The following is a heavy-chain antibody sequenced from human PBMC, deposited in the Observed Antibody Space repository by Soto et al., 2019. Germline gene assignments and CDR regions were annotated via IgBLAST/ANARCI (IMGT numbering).Heavy chain of an antibody. Sequence: ALSLTCTVSGGSISRGGYYWSWIRQHPGKGLEWIGYIYYSGSTYYNPSLKSRVTISVDTSKNQFSLKLSSVTAADTAVYYCARDSIVATTTMWTDYWGQGTLVTVSS. V-gene: IGHV4-31*03. CDR3: ARDSIVATTTMWTDY. D-gene: IGHD5-12*01. J-gene: IGHJ4*02. CDR2: IYYSGST. CDR1: GGSISRGGYY.